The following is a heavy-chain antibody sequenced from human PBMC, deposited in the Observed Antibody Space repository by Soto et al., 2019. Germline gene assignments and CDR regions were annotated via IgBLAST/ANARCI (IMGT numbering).Heavy chain of an antibody. CDR3: ARADYGDRTFDY. CDR2: ISSSSSYI. CDR1: GFTFSSYS. J-gene: IGHJ4*02. Sequence: LRLSCAASGFTFSSYSMNWVRRAPGKGLEWVSSISSSSSYIYYADSVKGRFTISRDNAKNSLYLQMNSLRAEDTAVYYCARADYGDRTFDYWGQGTLVTVS. V-gene: IGHV3-21*01. D-gene: IGHD4-17*01.